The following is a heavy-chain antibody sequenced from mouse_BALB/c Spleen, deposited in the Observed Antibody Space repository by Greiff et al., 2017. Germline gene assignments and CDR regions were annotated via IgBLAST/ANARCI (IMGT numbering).Heavy chain of an antibody. CDR1: GFSLTSYG. CDR2: IWAGGST. Sequence: VKLMESGPGLVAPSQSLSITCTVSGFSLTSYGVHWVRQPPGKGLEWLGVIWAGGSTNYNSALMSRLSISKDNSKSQVFLKMNSLQTDDTAMYYCARERDYGYDVGYFDYWGQGTTLTVSS. V-gene: IGHV2-9*02. CDR3: ARERDYGYDVGYFDY. D-gene: IGHD2-2*01. J-gene: IGHJ2*01.